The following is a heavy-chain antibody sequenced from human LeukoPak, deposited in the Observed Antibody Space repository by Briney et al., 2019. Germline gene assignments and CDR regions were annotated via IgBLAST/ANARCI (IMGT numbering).Heavy chain of an antibody. D-gene: IGHD3-22*01. CDR3: ARDAYYDSSGYYNY. CDR2: ISAYNGNT. Sequence: ASVKVSCKASGYTFTSYGISWVRQAPGQGLEWMGWISAYNGNTNYAQKLQGRVTMTTDTSTSTAYMELSRLRSDDTAVYYCARDAYYDSSGYYNYWGQGTLVTVSS. CDR1: GYTFTSYG. V-gene: IGHV1-18*01. J-gene: IGHJ4*02.